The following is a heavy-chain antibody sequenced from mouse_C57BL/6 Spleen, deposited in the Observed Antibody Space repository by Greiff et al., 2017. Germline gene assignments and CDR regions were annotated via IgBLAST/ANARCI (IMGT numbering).Heavy chain of an antibody. CDR1: GYTFTSYG. V-gene: IGHV1-81*01. Sequence: VQLQQSGAELARPGASVKLSCKASGYTFTSYGISWVKQRTGQGLEWIGEIYPRSGNTYYNEKFKGKATLTADKSSSTAYMELRSLTSEDSAVYVCASYGSGGFYYAMDYWGQGTSVTVSS. J-gene: IGHJ4*01. D-gene: IGHD1-1*02. CDR3: ASYGSGGFYYAMDY. CDR2: IYPRSGNT.